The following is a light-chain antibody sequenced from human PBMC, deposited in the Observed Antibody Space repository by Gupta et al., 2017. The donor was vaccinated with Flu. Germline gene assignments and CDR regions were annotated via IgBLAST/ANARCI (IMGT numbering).Light chain of an antibody. Sequence: DVRLTQSPSFLSASVGDRVTITCRTSQVISSYFAWYQQKPGKAPKLLIYAASTLQSGVPSRFSGSGYGTEFTLTITSRQPEDFATYYCQQLKSYPPITFGQGTRLEIK. V-gene: IGKV1-9*01. CDR3: QQLKSYPPIT. CDR1: QVISSY. CDR2: AAS. J-gene: IGKJ5*01.